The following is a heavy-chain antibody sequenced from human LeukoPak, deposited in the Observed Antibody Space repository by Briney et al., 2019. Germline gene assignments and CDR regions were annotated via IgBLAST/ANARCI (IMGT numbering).Heavy chain of an antibody. D-gene: IGHD5-12*01. CDR1: GFIFSNYG. V-gene: IGHV3-21*01. Sequence: GGSLRLSCAASGFIFSNYGMSWVRQAPGKGLEWVSSISFSSTHIYYADSIQGRFTISRDNAENSLYLQMNNLRAEDTAVYYCARAWGSDYDLNYWGQGTLVTVSS. CDR2: ISFSSTHI. J-gene: IGHJ4*02. CDR3: ARAWGSDYDLNY.